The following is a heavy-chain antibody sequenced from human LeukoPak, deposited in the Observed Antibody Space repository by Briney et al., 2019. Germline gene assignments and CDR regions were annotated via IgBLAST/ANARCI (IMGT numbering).Heavy chain of an antibody. V-gene: IGHV3-53*01. CDR3: ARDSGGSYYDSSGYYDY. CDR1: GFTVSSNY. CDR2: IYSGGST. Sequence: PGGSLRPSCAASGFTVSSNYMSWVRQAPGKGLEWVSVIYSGGSTYYADSVKGRFTISRDNSKNTLYLQMNSLRAEDTAVYYCARDSGGSYYDSSGYYDYWGQGTLVTVSS. D-gene: IGHD3-22*01. J-gene: IGHJ4*02.